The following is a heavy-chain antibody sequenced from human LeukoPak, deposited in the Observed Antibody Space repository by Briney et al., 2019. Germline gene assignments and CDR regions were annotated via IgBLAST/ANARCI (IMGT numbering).Heavy chain of an antibody. J-gene: IGHJ5*02. CDR2: ISSSSSYI. D-gene: IGHD5-12*01. CDR3: ARDPTVDIVATIAWFDP. Sequence: GGSLRLSRAASGFTFSSYSMNWVRQAPGKGLEWVSSISSSSSYIYYADSVKGRFTISRDNAKNSLYLQMNSLRAEDTAVYYCARDPTVDIVATIAWFDPWGQGTLVTVSS. CDR1: GFTFSSYS. V-gene: IGHV3-21*01.